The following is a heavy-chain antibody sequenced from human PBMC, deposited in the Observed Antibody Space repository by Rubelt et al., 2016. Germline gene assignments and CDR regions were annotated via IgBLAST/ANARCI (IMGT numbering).Heavy chain of an antibody. J-gene: IGHJ5*02. CDR3: ARAFYDSSGYNCFDP. CDR1: GGSMTYYY. Sequence: QVQLQESGPGLVKPSETLSLTCTVSGGSMTYYYWSWIRQAPGKGLEWVGDINHSGGSDYNPALISRGTILVATSKNHFSLQLKSVTAADTAVYYCARAFYDSSGYNCFDPWGQGTLVTVSS. V-gene: IGHV4-59*12. D-gene: IGHD3-22*01. CDR2: INHSGGS.